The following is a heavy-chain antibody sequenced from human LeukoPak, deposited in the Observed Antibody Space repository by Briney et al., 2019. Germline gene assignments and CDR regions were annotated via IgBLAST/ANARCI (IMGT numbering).Heavy chain of an antibody. CDR3: ARDYAVVVPAAIPGY. Sequence: ASVKVSCKASGYTFTGYYMHWVRQAHGQGLEWMGWINPNSGGTNYAQKFQGRVTMTRDTSISTAYMELSRLRSDDTAVYYCARDYAVVVPAAIPGYWGQGTLVTVSS. CDR1: GYTFTGYY. J-gene: IGHJ4*02. D-gene: IGHD2-2*02. CDR2: INPNSGGT. V-gene: IGHV1-2*02.